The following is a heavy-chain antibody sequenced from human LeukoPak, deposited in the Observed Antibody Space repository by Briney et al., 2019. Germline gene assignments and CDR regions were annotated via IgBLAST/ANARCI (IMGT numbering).Heavy chain of an antibody. CDR2: IYYSGST. J-gene: IGHJ3*02. CDR3: ARDQSRYYDSSGYPNDAFDI. CDR1: GGSISSYY. Sequence: SETLSLTCTVSGGSISSYYWSWIRQPPGKGLEWIGYIYYSGSTNYNPSLKSRVTISVDTSKNQFSLKLSSVTAADTAVYYCARDQSRYYDSSGYPNDAFDIWGQGTMVTVSS. D-gene: IGHD3-22*01. V-gene: IGHV4-59*01.